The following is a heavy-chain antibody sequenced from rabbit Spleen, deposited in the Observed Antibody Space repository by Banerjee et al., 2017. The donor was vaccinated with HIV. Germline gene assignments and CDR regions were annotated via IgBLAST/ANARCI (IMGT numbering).Heavy chain of an antibody. D-gene: IGHD1-1*01. V-gene: IGHV1S45*01. Sequence: QEQLVESGGGLVKPEGSLTLTCKASGFSFSDRDVMCWVRQAPGKGLEWIACINAATGKGVYATWAKGRFTISKTSSTTVTLQMTSLTAADTATYFCARDSATSFSSYGMDLWGPGTLVTVS. J-gene: IGHJ6*01. CDR2: INAATGKG. CDR1: GFSFSDRDV. CDR3: ARDSATSFSSYGMDL.